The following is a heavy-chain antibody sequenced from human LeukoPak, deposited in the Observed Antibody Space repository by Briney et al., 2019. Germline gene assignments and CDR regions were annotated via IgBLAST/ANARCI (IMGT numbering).Heavy chain of an antibody. Sequence: SETLSLTCSVSGGSINNYYWSWIRQPPWKALAWLANIYFSRSTDYNSSLKSRLTILVHTFKNQLSLNLQSETAADTAMYYCARYRSDTAGKKVVNWFDPWGQGTLVSVSS. J-gene: IGHJ5*02. CDR1: GGSINNYY. D-gene: IGHD6-13*01. CDR2: IYFSRST. CDR3: ARYRSDTAGKKVVNWFDP. V-gene: IGHV4-59*01.